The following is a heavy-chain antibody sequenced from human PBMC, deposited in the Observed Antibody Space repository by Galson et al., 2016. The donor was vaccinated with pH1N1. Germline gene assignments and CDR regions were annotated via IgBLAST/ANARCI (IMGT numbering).Heavy chain of an antibody. CDR2: ILYNGNDK. Sequence: SLRLSCAASGFTFSSCGIYWVRQAPGKGLEWVGNILYNGNDKYYADSVKGRFTISRDSSMTTVHLQMISVTVEDTAVYFCARDESGYGYSFHDVFDIWGQGTMVTVSS. V-gene: IGHV3-30*12. J-gene: IGHJ3*02. D-gene: IGHD5-12*01. CDR3: ARDESGYGYSFHDVFDI. CDR1: GFTFSSCG.